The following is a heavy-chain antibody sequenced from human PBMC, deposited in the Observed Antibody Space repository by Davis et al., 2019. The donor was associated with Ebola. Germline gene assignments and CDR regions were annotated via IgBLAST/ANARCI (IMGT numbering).Heavy chain of an antibody. CDR3: AKPQSSAYYYCFDS. CDR2: ISGSGGHT. D-gene: IGHD3-22*01. CDR1: GFIFNNYA. J-gene: IGHJ4*02. V-gene: IGHV3-23*01. Sequence: PGGSLRLSCTASGFIFNNYAMSWVRQAPGKGLEWVSGISGSGGHTYYADSVKGRYTIPKDRSKNTLYLQMDSLTAEDTAVYYCAKPQSSAYYYCFDSWGQGTLVTVSS.